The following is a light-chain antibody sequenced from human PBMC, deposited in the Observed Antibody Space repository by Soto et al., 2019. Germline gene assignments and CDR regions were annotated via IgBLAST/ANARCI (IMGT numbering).Light chain of an antibody. CDR2: DVS. J-gene: IGLJ2*01. CDR1: SSDVGGYEY. CDR3: SSYTSSSTVV. Sequence: QSALTQPASVSGSPGQSITISCTGTSSDVGGYEYVSWYQQHPGRAPKLLIFDVSNRPSGVSNRFSGSKSGNTASLTISGLQAEDEAHYYCSSYTSSSTVVFGGWTKLTVL. V-gene: IGLV2-14*03.